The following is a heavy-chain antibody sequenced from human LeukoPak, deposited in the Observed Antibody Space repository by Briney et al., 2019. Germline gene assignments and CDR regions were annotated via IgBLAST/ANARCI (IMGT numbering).Heavy chain of an antibody. Sequence: GPLRLSVAASGFTFISYALSWFRQAPGKGREWVSAIIGSGGSTYYADSGKGRFTISRDNSKNTLSLQMNSLRAEDTAVYYCAKDFFLTLVRGAPDAFDIWGQGTMVTVSS. V-gene: IGHV3-23*01. CDR3: AKDFFLTLVRGAPDAFDI. J-gene: IGHJ3*02. D-gene: IGHD3-10*01. CDR1: GFTFISYA. CDR2: IIGSGGST.